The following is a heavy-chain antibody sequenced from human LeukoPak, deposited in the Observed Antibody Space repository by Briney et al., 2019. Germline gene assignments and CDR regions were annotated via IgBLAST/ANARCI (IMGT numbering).Heavy chain of an antibody. Sequence: GGSLRLSCAASGFTFNDYTMTWVRQAPGKGLEWVSSITGDCNYIFYADSVKGRFTISRGNSKNTVYLQMNSLRAEDTAVYYCAKERPEEYYGSGSYFDYWGQGTLVTVSS. V-gene: IGHV3-21*01. CDR2: ITGDCNYI. J-gene: IGHJ4*02. D-gene: IGHD3-10*01. CDR3: AKERPEEYYGSGSYFDY. CDR1: GFTFNDYT.